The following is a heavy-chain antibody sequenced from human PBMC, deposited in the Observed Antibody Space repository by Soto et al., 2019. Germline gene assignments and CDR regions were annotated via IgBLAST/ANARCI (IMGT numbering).Heavy chain of an antibody. CDR2: IVVGSGNT. D-gene: IGHD6-13*01. CDR3: SADQQQLVFDY. Sequence: GASVKVSCKASGFTFTSSAVQWVRQARGQRLEWIGWIVVGSGNTNYAQKFQERVTITRDMSTSTAYMELSSLRSEDTAVYYCSADQQQLVFDYWGQGTLVTVSS. V-gene: IGHV1-58*01. J-gene: IGHJ4*02. CDR1: GFTFTSSA.